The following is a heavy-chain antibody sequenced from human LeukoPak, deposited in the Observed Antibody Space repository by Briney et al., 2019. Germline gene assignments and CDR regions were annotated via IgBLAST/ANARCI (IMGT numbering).Heavy chain of an antibody. CDR2: VSGSGGRT. Sequence: GGSLRLSCAASGFNFRSYIMSWVRQAPGKGLEWVSTVSGSGGRTYYADSVKGRFTISRDNSKNTLYLQMNSLRAEDTAVYYCARSLLGYYDSSGYWDYWGQGTLVTVSS. CDR3: ARSLLGYYDSSGYWDY. D-gene: IGHD3-22*01. CDR1: GFNFRSYI. V-gene: IGHV3-23*01. J-gene: IGHJ4*02.